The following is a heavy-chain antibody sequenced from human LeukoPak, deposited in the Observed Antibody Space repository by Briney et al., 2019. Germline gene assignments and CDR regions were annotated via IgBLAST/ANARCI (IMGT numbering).Heavy chain of an antibody. CDR3: ARDKVGSGWYDY. J-gene: IGHJ4*02. CDR2: MYYSGSA. CDR1: GGSISNYY. V-gene: IGHV4-59*01. Sequence: SGTLSLTCTVSGGSISNYYWSWIRQPPGKGLECIGYMYYSGSANYNPSLKSRVTISVDTSKNQFSLKLSSVTAADTAVYYCARDKVGSGWYDYWGQGTLVTVSS. D-gene: IGHD6-19*01.